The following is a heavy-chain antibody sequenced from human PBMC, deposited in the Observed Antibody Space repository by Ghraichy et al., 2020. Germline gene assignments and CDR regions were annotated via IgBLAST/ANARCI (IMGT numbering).Heavy chain of an antibody. V-gene: IGHV3-13*01. Sequence: GGSLRLSCVASGLTFISTDMRWVRQVAGEWREGGGGIDSSGGAEDREAGKGRWTSSRQNARNSLYLQMNSLRTEDTAVYYCATDTFSGDFHWYFDLWGPGTHVTVSS. CDR2: IDSSGGA. CDR3: ATDTFSGDFHWYFDL. CDR1: GLTFISTD. D-gene: IGHD1-26*01. J-gene: IGHJ2*01.